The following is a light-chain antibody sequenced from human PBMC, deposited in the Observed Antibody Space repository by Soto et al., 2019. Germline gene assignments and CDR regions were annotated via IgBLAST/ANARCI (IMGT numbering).Light chain of an antibody. CDR1: QSVSDN. Sequence: EIVMTQSPATLSVSPGERATLSCRASQSVSDNLAWYKQKPGQAPRLLIYGASTRVTGIPARFSGSGSGTKCILTISSRRSEDFAVYYCQQYNIWPYTFGQGTKLDIK. CDR2: GAS. J-gene: IGKJ2*01. CDR3: QQYNIWPYT. V-gene: IGKV3-15*01.